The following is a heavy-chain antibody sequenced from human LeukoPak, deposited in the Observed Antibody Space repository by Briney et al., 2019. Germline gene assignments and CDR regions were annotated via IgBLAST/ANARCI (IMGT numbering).Heavy chain of an antibody. CDR3: ARVRGILVVKWGPAWFDP. CDR1: GYSISSGYY. J-gene: IGHJ5*02. CDR2: IYYSGST. Sequence: SETLSLTCTVSGYSISSGYYWGWIRQPPGKGLEWIGSIYYSGSTYYNPSLKSRVTISVDTSKNQFSLKLSSVTAADTAVYYCARVRGILVVKWGPAWFDPWGQGTLVTVSS. D-gene: IGHD3-22*01. V-gene: IGHV4-38-2*02.